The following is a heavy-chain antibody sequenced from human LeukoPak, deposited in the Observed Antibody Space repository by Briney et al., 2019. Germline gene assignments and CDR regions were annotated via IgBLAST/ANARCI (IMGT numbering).Heavy chain of an antibody. CDR3: AKGPFDY. J-gene: IGHJ4*02. CDR1: GFTFSSYG. CDR2: ISYDGSNK. Sequence: GGSLRLSCAASGFTFSSYGMHWVRQAPGKGLEWVAVISYDGSNKYYADSVKGRFTISRDNFKNTLYLQMNSLRAEDTAVYYCAKGPFDYWGQGTLVTVSS. V-gene: IGHV3-30*18.